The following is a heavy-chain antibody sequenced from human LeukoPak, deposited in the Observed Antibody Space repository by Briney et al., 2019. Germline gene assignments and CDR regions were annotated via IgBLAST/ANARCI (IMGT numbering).Heavy chain of an antibody. CDR1: GFSFSNYW. CDR2: IKQDGSEK. CDR3: ARARGIDY. Sequence: GGSLRLSCAASGFSFSNYWMNWVRQAPGKGLEWVANIKQDGSEKYYVDSVKGRFTISRDNAKNSLYLQMNSLRAEDTAVYYCARARGIDYWGQGTLVTVSS. J-gene: IGHJ4*02. V-gene: IGHV3-7*01. D-gene: IGHD3-16*01.